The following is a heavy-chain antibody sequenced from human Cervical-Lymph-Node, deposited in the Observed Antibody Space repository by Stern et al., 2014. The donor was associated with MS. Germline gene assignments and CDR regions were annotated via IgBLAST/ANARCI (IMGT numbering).Heavy chain of an antibody. V-gene: IGHV1-2*06. J-gene: IGHJ4*02. D-gene: IGHD3-16*02. Sequence: VQLVESGAEGKKPGASVKGSCKASGYGFSTFYLHWLRQAPGQGLQWIGRIDPGSGATSSSQTFQGRLTMTRDRSITTAYLELSGLRSDDTAVYYCARIYCSGDECYHSFDTWGQGTLVTVSS. CDR2: IDPGSGAT. CDR3: ARIYCSGDECYHSFDT. CDR1: GYGFSTFY.